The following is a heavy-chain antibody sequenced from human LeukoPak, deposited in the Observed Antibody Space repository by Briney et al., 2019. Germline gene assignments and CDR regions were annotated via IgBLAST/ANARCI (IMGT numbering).Heavy chain of an antibody. V-gene: IGHV4-39*07. CDR3: ARVRRYYDSSGYPSRLFDY. D-gene: IGHD3-22*01. Sequence: SETLSLTCTVSGGSISSYYWGWIRQPPGKGLEWIGSTYYSGSTHYNPSLKSRVTISVDTSKNQFSLKLNSVTAADTAVYYCARVRRYYDSSGYPSRLFDYWGQGTLVTVSS. CDR1: GGSISSYY. CDR2: TYYSGST. J-gene: IGHJ4*02.